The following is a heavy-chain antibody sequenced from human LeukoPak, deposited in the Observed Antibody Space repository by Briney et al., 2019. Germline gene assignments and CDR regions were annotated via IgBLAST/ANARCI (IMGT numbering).Heavy chain of an antibody. D-gene: IGHD4-17*01. J-gene: IGHJ4*02. V-gene: IGHV3-9*01. CDR1: GFTFSSYG. CDR3: AKDHDLYGDYFDY. Sequence: GGSLRLSCAASGFTFSSYGMHWVRQAPGKGLEWVSGISWNSGSIGYADSVKGRFTISRDNAKNSLYLQMNSLRAEDTALYYCAKDHDLYGDYFDYWGQGTLVTVSS. CDR2: ISWNSGSI.